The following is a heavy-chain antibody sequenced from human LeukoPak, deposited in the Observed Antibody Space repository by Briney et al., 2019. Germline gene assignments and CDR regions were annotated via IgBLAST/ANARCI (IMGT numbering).Heavy chain of an antibody. CDR2: ISGSDGST. V-gene: IGHV3-23*01. D-gene: IGHD3-10*01. CDR3: AKRYSGSGRNFNPLEN. Sequence: GGSLRLSREASGFTFSNSPMSWVRQAPAKGLEWVSAISGSDGSTYHADSVKGRFTISSDNPKNTLYLQMNSLRAEDTAVYYCAKRYSGSGRNFNPLENWGQGTLVTVSS. J-gene: IGHJ4*02. CDR1: GFTFSNSP.